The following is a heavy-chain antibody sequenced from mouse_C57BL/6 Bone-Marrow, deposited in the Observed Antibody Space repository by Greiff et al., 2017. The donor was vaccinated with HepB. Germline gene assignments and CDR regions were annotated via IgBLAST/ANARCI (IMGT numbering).Heavy chain of an antibody. CDR3: ARPIYYGSSAWFAY. J-gene: IGHJ3*01. Sequence: DVKLVESGGGLVKPGGSLKLSCAASGFTFSDYGMHWVRQAPEKGLEWVAYISSGSSTIYYADTVKGRFTISRDNAKNTLFLQMTSLRSEDTAMYYCARPIYYGSSAWFAYWGQGTLVTVSA. V-gene: IGHV5-17*01. CDR2: ISSGSSTI. D-gene: IGHD1-1*01. CDR1: GFTFSDYG.